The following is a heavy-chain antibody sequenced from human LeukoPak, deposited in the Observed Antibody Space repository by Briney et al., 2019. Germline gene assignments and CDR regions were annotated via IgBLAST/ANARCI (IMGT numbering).Heavy chain of an antibody. CDR1: GFTFSSYA. CDR2: ISGSGGST. Sequence: PGGSLRLSCAASGFTFSSYAMSWVRQAPGKELEWVSAISGSGGSTYYADSVKGRFTISRDNSKNTLYLQMNSLRAEDTAVYYCAKLHYYDSSGYPYDAFDIWGQGTMVTVSS. CDR3: AKLHYYDSSGYPYDAFDI. J-gene: IGHJ3*02. V-gene: IGHV3-23*01. D-gene: IGHD3-22*01.